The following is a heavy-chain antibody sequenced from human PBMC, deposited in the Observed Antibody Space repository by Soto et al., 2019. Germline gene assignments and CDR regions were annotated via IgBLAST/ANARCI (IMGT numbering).Heavy chain of an antibody. Sequence: ASVKVSCRASGGTFSGYAISWVRQTPGQGLEWMGGIIPIFGTANYAQKFQGRVTITADKSTSTAYMELSSLRSEDTAVYYYARETIRPPGRFDPWGQGTLVTVSS. CDR3: ARETIRPPGRFDP. CDR1: GGTFSGYA. CDR2: IIPIFGTA. V-gene: IGHV1-69*06. D-gene: IGHD3-16*01. J-gene: IGHJ5*02.